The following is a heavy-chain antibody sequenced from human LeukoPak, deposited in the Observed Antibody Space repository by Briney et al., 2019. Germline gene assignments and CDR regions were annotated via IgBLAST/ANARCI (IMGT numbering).Heavy chain of an antibody. CDR1: GYTFTGYY. Sequence: GGSVKVSCKASGYTFTGYYMHWVRQAPGQGLEWMGWINPHSGGTNYAQKFQGRVTMTRDTSISTAYMELSRLRSDDTAVYYCASMSRILGDSSDSSRDYWGQGTLVTVSS. CDR3: ASMSRILGDSSDSSRDY. V-gene: IGHV1-2*02. J-gene: IGHJ4*02. D-gene: IGHD3-22*01. CDR2: INPHSGGT.